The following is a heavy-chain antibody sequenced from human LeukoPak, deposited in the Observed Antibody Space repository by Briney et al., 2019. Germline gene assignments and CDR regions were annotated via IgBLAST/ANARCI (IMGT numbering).Heavy chain of an antibody. Sequence: GGSLRLSCAASGFTFNSYAMHWVRQAPGRGLEYVSAISKNGDTTNYANSVKGRFTISRDNSNNTLYLQMGSLRSEDMAVYYCARGDYYDYWGQGTLVTVSS. CDR1: GFTFNSYA. J-gene: IGHJ4*02. V-gene: IGHV3-64*01. CDR2: ISKNGDTT. CDR3: ARGDYYDY.